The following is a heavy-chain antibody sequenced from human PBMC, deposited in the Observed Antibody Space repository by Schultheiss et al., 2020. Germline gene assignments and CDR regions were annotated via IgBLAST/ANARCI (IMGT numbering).Heavy chain of an antibody. J-gene: IGHJ6*02. Sequence: ASVKVSCKASGYTFTSYGISWVRQAPGQGLEWMGWISAYNGNTNYAQKLQGRVTMTTDTSTSTAYMELRSLRSDDTAVYYCAAPSADNWNYSFYYYYGMDVWGQGTTVTVSS. CDR3: AAPSADNWNYSFYYYYGMDV. CDR2: ISAYNGNT. CDR1: GYTFTSYG. D-gene: IGHD1-7*01. V-gene: IGHV1-18*01.